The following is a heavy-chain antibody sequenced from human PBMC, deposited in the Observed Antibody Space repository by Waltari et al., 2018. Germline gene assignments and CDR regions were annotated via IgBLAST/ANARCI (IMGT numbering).Heavy chain of an antibody. Sequence: EVQLVESGGGLLQPGGSLRLSCAASGFTSSSSWIHWVRKPPGKGLVWVSRINPDGRTTNYADSVRGRFTISRDNAQNTVYLEMNSLRAEDTAVYFCTRGGNYYFDYWGRGTLVTVSS. CDR3: TRGGNYYFDY. CDR2: INPDGRTT. J-gene: IGHJ4*02. CDR1: GFTSSSSW. D-gene: IGHD5-12*01. V-gene: IGHV3-74*01.